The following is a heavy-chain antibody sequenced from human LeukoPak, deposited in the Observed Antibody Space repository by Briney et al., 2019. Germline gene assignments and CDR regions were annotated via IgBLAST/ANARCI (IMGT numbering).Heavy chain of an antibody. J-gene: IGHJ4*02. D-gene: IGHD6-19*01. CDR1: GFTFDDYA. V-gene: IGHV3-9*01. Sequence: PGGSLRLSCAASGFTFDDYAMHWVRQAPGKGLEWVSGISWNSGSISYADSVKGRFTIARDNAKNSLYLQMNSLRAEDTALYYCAKGVAAVAGNLPFDYWGQGTLVTVSS. CDR3: AKGVAAVAGNLPFDY. CDR2: ISWNSGSI.